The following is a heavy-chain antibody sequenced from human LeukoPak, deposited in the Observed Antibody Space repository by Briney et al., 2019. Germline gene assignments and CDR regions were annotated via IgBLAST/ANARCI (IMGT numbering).Heavy chain of an antibody. CDR2: IYYSGST. CDR3: ARGLGEILYFDY. J-gene: IGHJ4*02. V-gene: IGHV4-59*01. Sequence: SETPSLTCTVSGGSISSYYWSWIRQPPGKGLEWMGYIYYSGSTNYNPSLKSRVTISVDTSKNQFSLKLSSVTAADTAVYYCARGLGEILYFDYWGQGTLVTVSS. CDR1: GGSISSYY. D-gene: IGHD3-16*01.